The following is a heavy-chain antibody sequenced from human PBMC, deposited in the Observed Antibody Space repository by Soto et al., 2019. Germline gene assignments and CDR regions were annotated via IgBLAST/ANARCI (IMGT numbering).Heavy chain of an antibody. CDR3: AKVGADILTGSRGWFDP. CDR1: GFTFSSYA. Sequence: QPGGSLRLSCAASGFTFSSYAMSWVRQAPGKGLEWVSAISGSGGSTYYADSVKGRFTISRDNSKNTLYLQMNSLRAEDTAVYYCAKVGADILTGSRGWFDPWGQGTLVTVSS. D-gene: IGHD3-9*01. CDR2: ISGSGGST. V-gene: IGHV3-23*01. J-gene: IGHJ5*02.